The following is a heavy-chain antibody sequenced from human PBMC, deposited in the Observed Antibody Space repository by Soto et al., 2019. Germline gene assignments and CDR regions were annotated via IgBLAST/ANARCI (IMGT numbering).Heavy chain of an antibody. J-gene: IGHJ4*02. Sequence: SETLSLTCTVSGGSISSYYWSWIRQPPGKGLEWIGYIYYSGSTNYNPSLKSRVTISVDTSKNQFSLKLSSVTAADTAVYYCARDRPSYDFWSGQRMYYFDYWGQGTLVTVSS. CDR2: IYYSGST. D-gene: IGHD3-3*01. CDR1: GGSISSYY. CDR3: ARDRPSYDFWSGQRMYYFDY. V-gene: IGHV4-59*01.